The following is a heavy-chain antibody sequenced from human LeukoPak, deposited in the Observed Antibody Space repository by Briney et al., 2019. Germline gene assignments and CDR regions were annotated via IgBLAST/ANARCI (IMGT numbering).Heavy chain of an antibody. D-gene: IGHD1-14*01. CDR2: IYSGGST. J-gene: IGHJ6*03. Sequence: GGSLRLSCAASGFTVSSNYMTWVRQAPGKGLEWVSVIYSGGSTYYADSVKGRFTISRDNSKNTLYLQMNSLRAEDTAVYYCARDLGIYYMDVWGKGTTVTISS. CDR3: ARDLGIYYMDV. V-gene: IGHV3-53*05. CDR1: GFTVSSNY.